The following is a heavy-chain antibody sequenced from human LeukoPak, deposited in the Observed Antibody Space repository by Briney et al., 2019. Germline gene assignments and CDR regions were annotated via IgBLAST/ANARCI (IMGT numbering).Heavy chain of an antibody. CDR2: IRISSSYT. J-gene: IGHJ4*02. D-gene: IGHD5-12*01. CDR1: GFIFSGYY. Sequence: GGSLRLSCAASGFIFSGYYMHWVRQAPGKGLEWVSSIRISSSYTGYADSVKGRFTISRDNTKNSLYLQMNSLRVEDTAVYYCARDRGNSGYDPFDYWGQGTLVTVSS. CDR3: ARDRGNSGYDPFDY. V-gene: IGHV3-11*06.